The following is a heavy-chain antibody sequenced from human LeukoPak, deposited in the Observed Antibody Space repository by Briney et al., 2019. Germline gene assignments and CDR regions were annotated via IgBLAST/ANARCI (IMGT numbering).Heavy chain of an antibody. CDR1: GGSISSHY. CDR3: ARDRVPAALHFDY. CDR2: VYYSGST. Sequence: SETLSLTCTVSGGSISSHYWSWIRQPPGKGLEWIGCVYYSGSTNYNPSLKSRITISVDTSKNQFSLKLSSVTAADTAVYYCARDRVPAALHFDYWGQGTLVTVSS. J-gene: IGHJ4*02. D-gene: IGHD2-2*01. V-gene: IGHV4-59*11.